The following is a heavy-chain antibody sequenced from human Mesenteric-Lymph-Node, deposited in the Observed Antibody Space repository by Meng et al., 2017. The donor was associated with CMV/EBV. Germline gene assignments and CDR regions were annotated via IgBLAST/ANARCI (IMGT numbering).Heavy chain of an antibody. CDR1: GYTFIDYY. CDR3: ARGLEYCSSTSCQQYYFDY. CDR2: IIPRSGGT. V-gene: IGHV1-2*06. D-gene: IGHD2-2*01. Sequence: VKVSCKASGYTFIDYYIHWVRPAPGQGLEWMGRIIPRSGGTNYAQKFQGRVTMTRERSISTAYMELSSLRSDDTAVYYCARGLEYCSSTSCQQYYFDYWGQGSLVTVSS. J-gene: IGHJ4*02.